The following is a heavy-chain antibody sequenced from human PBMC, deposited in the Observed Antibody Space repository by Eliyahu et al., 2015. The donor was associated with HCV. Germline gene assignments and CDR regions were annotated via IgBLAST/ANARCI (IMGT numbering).Heavy chain of an antibody. CDR2: IHYXGST. Sequence: QVQLQESGPGLVQPSETLSLTCPVSGGPIXSYSWSWIRQPPGKGLEWIGYIHYXGSTNYXPXLNSLKSRVTISVDTSKNQFSLKLSSVTAADTAVYYCASGGGGIAVAGTGGWFDPWGQGTLVTVSS. J-gene: IGHJ5*02. V-gene: IGHV4-59*01. CDR3: ASGGGGIAVAGTGGWFDP. CDR1: GGPIXSYS. D-gene: IGHD6-19*01.